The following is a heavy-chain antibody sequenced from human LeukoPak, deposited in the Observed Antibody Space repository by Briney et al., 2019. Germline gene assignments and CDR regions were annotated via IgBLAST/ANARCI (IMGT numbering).Heavy chain of an antibody. V-gene: IGHV1-8*01. D-gene: IGHD2-2*01. CDR2: MNPNSGNT. Sequence: GASVKVSCTASGYTFTSYDINWVRQAAGQGLEWMGWMNPNSGNTGYAQKFQGRVTMTRNTSISTAYMELSSLRSEDTAVYYCARAAYCSSTSCYADWFDPWGQGTLVTVSS. CDR3: ARAAYCSSTSCYADWFDP. CDR1: GYTFTSYD. J-gene: IGHJ5*02.